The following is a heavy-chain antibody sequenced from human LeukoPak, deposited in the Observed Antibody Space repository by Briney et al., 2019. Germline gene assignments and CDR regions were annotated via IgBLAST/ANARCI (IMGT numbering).Heavy chain of an antibody. CDR2: IGTAGDT. J-gene: IGHJ6*02. CDR3: AREGEYSPYGMDV. D-gene: IGHD6-6*01. CDR1: GFAFDYSD. Sequence: TGGSLRLSCTASGFAFDYSDMHWVRQVIGKGLEWVSGIGTAGDTYYSASVKGRFTISRDNSKNTLYLQMNSLGAEDTAVYYCAREGEYSPYGMDVWGQGTTVTVSS. V-gene: IGHV3-13*04.